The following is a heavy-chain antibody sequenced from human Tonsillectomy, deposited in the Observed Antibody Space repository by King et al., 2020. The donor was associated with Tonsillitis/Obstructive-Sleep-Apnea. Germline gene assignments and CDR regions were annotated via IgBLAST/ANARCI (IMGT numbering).Heavy chain of an antibody. CDR3: ARAPDYDSSGYYYNWFDP. CDR1: GFTFSSYE. Sequence: VQLVESGGGLVQPGGSLRLSCAASGFTFSSYEMNWVRQAPGKGLEWVSYISSSGRTIYYADSVKGRFTISRDNAKNSLYLQMNSLRAADTAVYYCARAPDYDSSGYYYNWFDPWGQGTLVTVSS. D-gene: IGHD3-22*01. CDR2: ISSSGRTI. V-gene: IGHV3-48*03. J-gene: IGHJ5*02.